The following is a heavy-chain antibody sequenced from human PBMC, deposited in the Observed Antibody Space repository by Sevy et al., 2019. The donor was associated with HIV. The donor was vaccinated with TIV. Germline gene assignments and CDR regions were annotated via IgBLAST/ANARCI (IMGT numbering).Heavy chain of an antibody. CDR2: IWYHGTDK. V-gene: IGHV3-33*01. J-gene: IGHJ4*02. Sequence: GGSLRLSCATSGFIFSNYAMHWIRQAPGKGLEWVAVIWYHGTDKYYAHSVQGRFTISRDNSKNTLYLQMNSLRVEDTAVYYCARYWGRDGHSIDYWGQGTLVTVSS. CDR3: ARYWGRDGHSIDY. CDR1: GFIFSNYA. D-gene: IGHD3-16*01.